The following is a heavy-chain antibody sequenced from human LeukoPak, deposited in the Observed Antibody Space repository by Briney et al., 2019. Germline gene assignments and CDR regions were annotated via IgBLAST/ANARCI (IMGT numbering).Heavy chain of an antibody. D-gene: IGHD3-22*01. V-gene: IGHV3-30-3*01. CDR2: ISYDGSNK. J-gene: IGHJ4*02. CDR1: GFTFSSYA. CDR3: ARDRDSSGCHDY. Sequence: GGSLRLSCAASGFTFSSYAMHWVRQAPGKGLEWVAVISYDGSNKYYADSVKGRFTISRDNSKNTLYLQMNSLRAEDTAVYYCARDRDSSGCHDYWGQGTLVTVSS.